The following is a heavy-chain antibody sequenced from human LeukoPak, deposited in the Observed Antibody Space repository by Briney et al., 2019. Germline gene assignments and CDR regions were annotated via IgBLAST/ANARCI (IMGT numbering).Heavy chain of an antibody. CDR1: GYSFVLYG. J-gene: IGHJ6*03. CDR3: ARSGQYYYGSGSHYYYYYYYMDV. CDR2: ISTYNGNT. D-gene: IGHD3-10*01. V-gene: IGHV1-18*01. Sequence: GASVKVSCKASGYSFVLYGISWVRQAPGQGPEWMGWISTYNGNTKYAEKFQGRVTMTTDTPTSTAYMELRSLRSDDTAAYYCARSGQYYYGSGSHYYYYYYYMDVWGKGTTVTIS.